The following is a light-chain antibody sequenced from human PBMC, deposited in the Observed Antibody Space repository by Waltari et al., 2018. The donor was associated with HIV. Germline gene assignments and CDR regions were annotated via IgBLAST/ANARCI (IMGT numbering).Light chain of an antibody. Sequence: DVVLTQSPLSLPVTLGQPVSISCRSSQSLVYSDGNTYLHWFQQRPGQSPRRLIYNVSNRDSGVPERFSGSGSGTDFTLKISRVEAEDVGVYYCMQGTHWPPITFGQGTRLEIK. V-gene: IGKV2-30*01. CDR2: NVS. CDR3: MQGTHWPPIT. J-gene: IGKJ5*01. CDR1: QSLVYSDGNTY.